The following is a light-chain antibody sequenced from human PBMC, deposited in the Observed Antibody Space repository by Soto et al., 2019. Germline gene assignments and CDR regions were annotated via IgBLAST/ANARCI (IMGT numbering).Light chain of an antibody. CDR1: QSISSY. V-gene: IGKV1-5*01. J-gene: IGKJ1*01. CDR2: AAS. Sequence: DIQMTQSPSSLSASVGDRVTITCRASQSISSYLNWYQQKPGKAPKLLIYAASSLQSGVPSRFSGSGSGTEFPLIISSLQPDDFATYYCQQYNSYSQTFGQGTKVDIK. CDR3: QQYNSYSQT.